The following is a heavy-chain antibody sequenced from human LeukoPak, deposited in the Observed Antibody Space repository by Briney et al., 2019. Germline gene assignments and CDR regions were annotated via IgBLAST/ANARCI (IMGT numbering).Heavy chain of an antibody. Sequence: GGSLRLSCAASGFTFDDYAMHWVRQAPGKGLEWVSGISWNSGSIGYADSVKGRFTISRDNAKNSLYLQMNSLRAEDTALYYCAKGVSSSWYGTDQFDYWGQGTLVTVSS. D-gene: IGHD6-13*01. CDR2: ISWNSGSI. CDR1: GFTFDDYA. V-gene: IGHV3-9*01. CDR3: AKGVSSSWYGTDQFDY. J-gene: IGHJ4*02.